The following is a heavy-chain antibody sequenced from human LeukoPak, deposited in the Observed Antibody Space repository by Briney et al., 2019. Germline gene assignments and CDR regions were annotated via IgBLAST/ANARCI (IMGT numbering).Heavy chain of an antibody. Sequence: GASVTVSCKASVYTFTSYGISWVRQAPGQGLEWMGWISAYNGNTNYAQKLQGRVTMTTDTSTSTAYMELRSLRSDDTAVYYCARYSSRRDYYYGMDVWGQGTTVTVSS. V-gene: IGHV1-18*01. CDR3: ARYSSRRDYYYGMDV. D-gene: IGHD6-13*01. CDR1: VYTFTSYG. J-gene: IGHJ6*02. CDR2: ISAYNGNT.